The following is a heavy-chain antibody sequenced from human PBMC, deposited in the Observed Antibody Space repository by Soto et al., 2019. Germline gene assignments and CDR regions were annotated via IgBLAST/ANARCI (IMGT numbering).Heavy chain of an antibody. J-gene: IGHJ3*02. Sequence: EVQLVESGGGLVQPGGSLRLSCAASGFTFSSYSMNWVRQAPGKGLEWVSYISSSSSTIYYADSVKGRFTISRDNAKNSLYLQMNSLRAEDTAVYYCARDGSVVPAAKGLVGSGYSSGWNGNTDAFDIWGQGTMVTVSS. CDR3: ARDGSVVPAAKGLVGSGYSSGWNGNTDAFDI. D-gene: IGHD6-19*01. V-gene: IGHV3-48*01. CDR1: GFTFSSYS. CDR2: ISSSSSTI.